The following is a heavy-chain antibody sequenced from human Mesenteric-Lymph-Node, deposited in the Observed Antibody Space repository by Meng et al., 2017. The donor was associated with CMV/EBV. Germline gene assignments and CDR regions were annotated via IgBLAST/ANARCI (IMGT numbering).Heavy chain of an antibody. V-gene: IGHV3-21*01. CDR1: GFTFSSYS. J-gene: IGHJ4*02. CDR3: ARALPLRYFDWLPQDY. D-gene: IGHD3-9*01. Sequence: GESLKISCAASGFTFSSYSMNWVRQAPGKGLEWVSSISSSNPYIFYADSMKGRFTISRDNAKNSLYLQMNSLRAEDTAVYYCARALPLRYFDWLPQDYWGQGTLVTVSS. CDR2: ISSSNPYI.